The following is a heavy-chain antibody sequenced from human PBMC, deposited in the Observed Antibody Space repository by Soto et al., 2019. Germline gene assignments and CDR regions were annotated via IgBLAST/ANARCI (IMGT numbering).Heavy chain of an antibody. CDR1: GFTFSTYA. CDR2: ISGSGGST. D-gene: IGHD3-3*01. CDR3: AKPFSDFWGGPPAHYYYMDV. Sequence: PGGSLRLSCAASGFTFSTYAMSWVRQAPGKGLEWVSAISGSGGSTYYADSVKGRFTISRDNSKNTLYLQMNSLRAEDTAVYYCAKPFSDFWGGPPAHYYYMDVWGKGTTVTVSS. J-gene: IGHJ6*03. V-gene: IGHV3-23*01.